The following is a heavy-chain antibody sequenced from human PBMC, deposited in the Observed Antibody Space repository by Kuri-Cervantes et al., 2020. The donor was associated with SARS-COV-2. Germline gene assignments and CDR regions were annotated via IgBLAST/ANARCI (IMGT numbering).Heavy chain of an antibody. V-gene: IGHV3-33*01. CDR2: IWYDGSNK. Sequence: GESLKISCSASGFTFSSYGMHWVRQAPGKGLEWVAVIWYDGSNKYYADSVKGRFTIFRDNSKNTLYLQMNSLRAEGTAVYYCARDGIVGATPHFDYWGQGTLVTVSS. J-gene: IGHJ4*02. CDR3: ARDGIVGATPHFDY. CDR1: GFTFSSYG. D-gene: IGHD1-26*01.